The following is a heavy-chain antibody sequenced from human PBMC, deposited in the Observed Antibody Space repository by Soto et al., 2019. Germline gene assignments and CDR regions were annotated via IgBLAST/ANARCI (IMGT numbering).Heavy chain of an antibody. CDR3: ARDTRMIVVVIDNYGMDV. D-gene: IGHD3-22*01. V-gene: IGHV3-21*01. CDR1: GFTFSSYS. Sequence: GGSLRLSCAASGFTFSSYSMNWGRQAPGKGLEWVSSISSSSSYIYYADSVKGRFTISRDNAKNSLYLQMNSLRAEDTAVYYCARDTRMIVVVIDNYGMDVWGQGTTVTVSS. CDR2: ISSSSSYI. J-gene: IGHJ6*02.